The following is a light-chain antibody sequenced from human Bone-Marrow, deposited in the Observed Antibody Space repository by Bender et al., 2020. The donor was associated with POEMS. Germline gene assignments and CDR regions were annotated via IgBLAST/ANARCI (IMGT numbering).Light chain of an antibody. Sequence: QLVLTQSPSASASLGASVKLTCTLSREHSDDAIAWHQQQPAKGPRHLMRINRDGSHNRGDDIPERFSGSKSGTERYLIISSLQAEDEADYYCQTWGPGIRVFGGGTKLTVL. CDR1: REHSDDA. J-gene: IGLJ3*02. CDR3: QTWGPGIRV. CDR2: INRDGSH. V-gene: IGLV4-69*01.